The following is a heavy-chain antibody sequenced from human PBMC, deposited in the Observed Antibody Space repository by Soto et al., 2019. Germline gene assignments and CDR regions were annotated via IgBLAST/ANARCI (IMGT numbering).Heavy chain of an antibody. J-gene: IGHJ5*02. D-gene: IGHD6-6*01. Sequence: SETLSVTCAFSGGSIIIASYSWNWIRQSPGRGLEWIGHIYSSGSTYYNPSLKSRVSISVDTSNNQFSLKLTSVTAADTAVYFCAREDAARIERWFDAWGQGILVTVSS. CDR1: GGSIIIASYS. V-gene: IGHV4-31*11. CDR2: IYSSGST. CDR3: AREDAARIERWFDA.